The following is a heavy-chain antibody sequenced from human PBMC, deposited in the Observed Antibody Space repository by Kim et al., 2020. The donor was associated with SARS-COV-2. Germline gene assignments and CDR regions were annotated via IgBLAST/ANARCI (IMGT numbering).Heavy chain of an antibody. V-gene: IGHV3-74*01. D-gene: IGHD1-26*01. J-gene: IGHJ4*02. CDR2: INSDGSST. Sequence: GGSLRLSCAASGFTFSSYWMHWVRQAPGKGLVWVSRINSDGSSTNYADSVRGRFTISRDNAKSTLYLQMNSLRAEDTAVYFCARGPPRYSGSYYDYWGQGTLVTVSS. CDR3: ARGPPRYSGSYYDY. CDR1: GFTFSSYW.